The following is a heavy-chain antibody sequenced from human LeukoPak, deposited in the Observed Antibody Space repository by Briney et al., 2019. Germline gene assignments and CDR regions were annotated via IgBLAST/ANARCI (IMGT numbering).Heavy chain of an antibody. Sequence: SETLSLTCTVSGGSISSSSYYWGWIRQPPWKGLEWIGSIYYSGSTYYNPSLKSRVTISVDTSKNQFSLNLSSVTAADTAVYYCARGRYYDFWSGYSNWFDPWGQGTPVTVFS. V-gene: IGHV4-39*07. J-gene: IGHJ5*02. CDR1: GGSISSSSYY. D-gene: IGHD3-3*01. CDR3: ARGRYYDFWSGYSNWFDP. CDR2: IYYSGST.